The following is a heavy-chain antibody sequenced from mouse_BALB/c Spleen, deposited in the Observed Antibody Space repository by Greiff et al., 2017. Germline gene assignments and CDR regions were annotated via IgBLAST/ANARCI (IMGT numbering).Heavy chain of an antibody. CDR1: GYTFTSYN. J-gene: IGHJ3*01. Sequence: QVQLQQPGAELVKPGASVKMSCKASGYTFTSYNMHWVKQTPGQGLEWIGAIYPGNGDTSYNQKFKGKATLTADKSSSTAYMQLSSLTSEDSAVYYCARDGYGNYPWFAYWGQGTLVTVSA. V-gene: IGHV1-12*01. D-gene: IGHD2-1*01. CDR3: ARDGYGNYPWFAY. CDR2: IYPGNGDT.